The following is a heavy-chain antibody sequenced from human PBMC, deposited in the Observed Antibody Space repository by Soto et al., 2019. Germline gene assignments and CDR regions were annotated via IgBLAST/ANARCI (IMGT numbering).Heavy chain of an antibody. CDR1: GFTFSSYG. CDR2: ISYDGSNK. CDR3: AKPPLGYQLLYYFDY. J-gene: IGHJ4*02. D-gene: IGHD2-2*01. V-gene: IGHV3-30*18. Sequence: GGSLRLSCAASGFTFSSYGMHWVRQAPGKGLEWVAVISYDGSNKYYADSVKGRFTISRDNSKNTLYLQMNSLRAEDTAVYYCAKPPLGYQLLYYFDYWGQGTLVTVSS.